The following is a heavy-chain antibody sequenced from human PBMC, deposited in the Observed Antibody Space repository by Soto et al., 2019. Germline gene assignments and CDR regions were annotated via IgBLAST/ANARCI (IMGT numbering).Heavy chain of an antibody. CDR3: ARAALDNDLGFQDAFDI. V-gene: IGHV1-69*02. J-gene: IGHJ3*02. CDR2: IIPILGIA. CDR1: GGTFSSYT. D-gene: IGHD1-1*01. Sequence: GASVKVSCKASGGTFSSYTISWVRQAPGQGLEWMGRIIPILGIANYAQRFQGRVTITADKSTSTAYMELSSLRSEDTAVYYCARAALDNDLGFQDAFDIWGQGTMVTVSS.